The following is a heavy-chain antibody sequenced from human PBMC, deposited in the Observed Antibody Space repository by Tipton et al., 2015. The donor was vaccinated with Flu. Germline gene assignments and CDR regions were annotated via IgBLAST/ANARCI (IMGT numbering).Heavy chain of an antibody. CDR2: IYSGGST. V-gene: IGHV3-53*01. J-gene: IGHJ4*02. CDR3: ASTRPRYSSGWRDAPIDY. Sequence: SLRLSCAASGFTFDDYGMSWVRQAPGKGLEWVSVIYSGGSTYYADSVKGRFTISRDNSKNTLYLQMNSLRAEDTAVYYCASTRPRYSSGWRDAPIDYWGQGTLVTVSS. CDR1: GFTFDDYG. D-gene: IGHD6-19*01.